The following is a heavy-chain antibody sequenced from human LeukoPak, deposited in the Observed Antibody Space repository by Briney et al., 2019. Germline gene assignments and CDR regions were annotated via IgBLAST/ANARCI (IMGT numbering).Heavy chain of an antibody. D-gene: IGHD5-18*01. CDR2: IYYSGST. J-gene: IGHJ4*02. CDR1: GGSISSYY. Sequence: SETLSLTCTVSGGSISSYYWSWIRQPPGKGLEWIGYIYYSGSTNYNPSLKSRVTISVDTSKNQFSLKLSSVTAADAAEYSSARGNLYSYGLWLGYWGQGTLVTVSS. CDR3: ARGNLYSYGLWLGY. V-gene: IGHV4-59*01.